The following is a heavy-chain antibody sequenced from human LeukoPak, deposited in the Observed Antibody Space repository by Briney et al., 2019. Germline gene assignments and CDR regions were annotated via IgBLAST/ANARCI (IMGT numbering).Heavy chain of an antibody. CDR3: ARLGSSSWYSPDSDY. CDR2: IYPGDSDT. J-gene: IGHJ4*02. CDR1: GYSFTSYW. D-gene: IGHD6-13*01. V-gene: IGHV5-51*01. Sequence: RGESLKISCKGSGYSFTSYWIGWVRQMPGKGLEWMGIIYPGDSDTRYSPSFQGQVTISADKSISTAYLQWGSLKASDTAMYYCARLGSSSWYSPDSDYWGQGTLVTVSS.